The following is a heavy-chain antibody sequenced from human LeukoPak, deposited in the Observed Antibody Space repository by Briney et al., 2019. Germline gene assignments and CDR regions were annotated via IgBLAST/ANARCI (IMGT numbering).Heavy chain of an antibody. CDR3: AFDYYYGSGPPY. CDR2: IYYSGST. V-gene: IGHV4-39*01. D-gene: IGHD3-10*01. Sequence: SETLSLTCTVSGGSISSSSYYWGWIRQPPGKGLEWIGSIYYSGSTYYNPSLKSRVTISVDTSKNQFSLKLSSVTAADTAVYYCAFDYYYGSGPPYWGQGTLVTVSS. CDR1: GGSISSSSYY. J-gene: IGHJ4*02.